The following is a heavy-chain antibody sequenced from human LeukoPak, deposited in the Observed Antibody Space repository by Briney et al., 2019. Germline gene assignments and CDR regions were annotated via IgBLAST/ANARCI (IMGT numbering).Heavy chain of an antibody. D-gene: IGHD3-3*01. Sequence: GGSLRLSCVASGFTFSSYAMSWVRQAPGKGLEWVSVVRGSGGTTYYADSVKGRFTISRDNAKNTLYLQMNSLRAEDTAVYYCARDMYPRETDFWSGYWTYPTIQDAFDIWGQGTMVTVSS. V-gene: IGHV3-23*01. CDR3: ARDMYPRETDFWSGYWTYPTIQDAFDI. CDR1: GFTFSSYA. J-gene: IGHJ3*02. CDR2: VRGSGGTT.